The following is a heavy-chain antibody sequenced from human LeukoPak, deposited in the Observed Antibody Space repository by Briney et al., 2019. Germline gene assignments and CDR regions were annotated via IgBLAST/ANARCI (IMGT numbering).Heavy chain of an antibody. CDR1: GYSFTAFW. D-gene: IGHD4-23*01. Sequence: GESLKISCNGSGYSFTAFWIAWVRQMPGKGLEWMGIIYPSDSDTRYSPSFEGQVTISADKSISTAYLQWSSLKASDTAMYYCATARGKGFDPWGQGTLVTVSS. CDR2: IYPSDSDT. CDR3: ATARGKGFDP. J-gene: IGHJ5*02. V-gene: IGHV5-51*01.